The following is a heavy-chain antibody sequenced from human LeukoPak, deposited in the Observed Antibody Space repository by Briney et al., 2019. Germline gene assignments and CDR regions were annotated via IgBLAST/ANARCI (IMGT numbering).Heavy chain of an antibody. D-gene: IGHD1-7*01. CDR3: AKDEDNWNYNVDY. J-gene: IGHJ4*02. V-gene: IGHV3-23*01. CDR1: GFTFSNYA. CDR2: ISGSGGST. Sequence: QAGGSLRLSCAASGFTFSNYAMSWVRQAPGKGLEWVSAISGSGGSTYYADSVKGRFTISRDNSKNTLYLQMNSLRAEDTAVYYCAKDEDNWNYNVDYWGQGTLVTVSS.